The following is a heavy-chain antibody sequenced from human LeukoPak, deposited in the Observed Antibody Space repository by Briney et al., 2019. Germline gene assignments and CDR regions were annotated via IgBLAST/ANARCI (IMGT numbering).Heavy chain of an antibody. V-gene: IGHV1-69*06. J-gene: IGHJ4*02. CDR3: ARDPADDYYGSGSTGDY. D-gene: IGHD3-10*01. CDR1: GGTFSSYA. CDR2: IIPIFGTA. Sequence: SVKVSCKASGGTFSSYAISWVRQAPGQGLEWMGGIIPIFGTANYAQKFQGRVTITADKPTSTAYMELSSLRSEDTAVYYCARDPADDYYGSGSTGDYWGQGTLVTVSS.